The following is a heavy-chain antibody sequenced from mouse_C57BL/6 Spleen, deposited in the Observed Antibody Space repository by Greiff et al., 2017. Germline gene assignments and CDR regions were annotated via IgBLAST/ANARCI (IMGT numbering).Heavy chain of an antibody. D-gene: IGHD2-4*01. CDR1: GYTFTTYP. V-gene: IGHV1-47*01. CDR2: FHPYYDDT. J-gene: IGHJ3*01. CDR3: ARGDDYDSWFAY. Sequence: VKLVESGAELVKPGASVKMSCKASGYTFTTYPIEWMKQNHGKSLEWIGNFHPYYDDTKYNEKFKGKATLTVEKSSSTVYLELSRLTSDDSAVYYCARGDDYDSWFAYWGQGTLVTVSA.